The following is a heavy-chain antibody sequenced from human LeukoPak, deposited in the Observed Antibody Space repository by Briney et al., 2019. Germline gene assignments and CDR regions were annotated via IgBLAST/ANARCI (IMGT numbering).Heavy chain of an antibody. CDR2: IYTSGST. V-gene: IGHV4-4*07. J-gene: IGHJ6*02. CDR1: GGSISSYY. CDR3: ARASTVTTGYYYYGMDV. D-gene: IGHD4-17*01. Sequence: SETLSLTCTVSGGSISSYYWSWIRQPAGKGLEWIGRIYTSGSTNYNPSLKSRVTMSVDTSKNQFSLKLSSVTAADTAMYYCARASTVTTGYYYYGMDVWGQGTTVTVSS.